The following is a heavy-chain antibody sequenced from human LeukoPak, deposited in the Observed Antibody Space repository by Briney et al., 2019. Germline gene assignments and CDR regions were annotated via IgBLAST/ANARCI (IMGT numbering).Heavy chain of an antibody. CDR1: GFTFSNHW. CDR2: IKQDGSER. D-gene: IGHD5-24*01. Sequence: GGSLRLSCAASGFTFSNHWMSWVRQAPGKGLEWVANIKQDGSERRYADSVRGRFTVSRDNAQTSLYLQMSSLRAEDTALYYCARASNPWLQLTWGQGTLVTVSS. CDR3: ARASNPWLQLT. J-gene: IGHJ5*02. V-gene: IGHV3-7*05.